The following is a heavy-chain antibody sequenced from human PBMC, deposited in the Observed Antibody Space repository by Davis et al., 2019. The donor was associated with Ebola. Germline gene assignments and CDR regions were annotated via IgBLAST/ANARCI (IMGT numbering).Heavy chain of an antibody. CDR2: ISYDGSNK. D-gene: IGHD3-3*01. J-gene: IGHJ6*02. V-gene: IGHV3-30*19. Sequence: GGSLRLSCAASGFTFSSYGMHWVRQAPGKGLEWVAVISYDGSNKYYADSVKGRFTISRDNSKNTLYLQMNSLRAEDTAVYYCARDLETYYDFWSGSLNYYYGMDVWGQGTTVTVSS. CDR3: ARDLETYYDFWSGSLNYYYGMDV. CDR1: GFTFSSYG.